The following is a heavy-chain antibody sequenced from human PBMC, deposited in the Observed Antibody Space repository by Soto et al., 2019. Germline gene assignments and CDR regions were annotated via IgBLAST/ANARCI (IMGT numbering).Heavy chain of an antibody. CDR2: SRDKPQGYST. V-gene: IGHV3-72*01. CDR3: VRATYFSDSSGYTRCPDY. Sequence: SLRLACALSRVRVNNHYVDWFRQTPGKGLEWVGRSRDKPQGYSTAYAASVKGRFTTSRDESKNSAYLQMNSLKTEDTAVYYCVRATYFSDSSGYTRCPDYWGQGTPVTVSA. J-gene: IGHJ4*02. CDR1: RVRVNNHY. D-gene: IGHD3-22*01.